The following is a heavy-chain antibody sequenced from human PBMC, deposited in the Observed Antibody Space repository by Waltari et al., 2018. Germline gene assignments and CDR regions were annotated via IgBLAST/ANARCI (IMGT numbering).Heavy chain of an antibody. Sequence: QVQLQESGPGLVKPSGTLSLTCAVSGGSISSSNWWSWVRQPPGKGLEWIGEIYQSWRTNYNPALKSRVTISVDKSKNQFSLQLSSVTAADTAVYYCARGYGDYDYYYYGMDVWGQGTTVTVSS. CDR2: IYQSWRT. D-gene: IGHD4-17*01. V-gene: IGHV4-4*02. CDR1: GGSISSSNW. CDR3: ARGYGDYDYYYYGMDV. J-gene: IGHJ6*02.